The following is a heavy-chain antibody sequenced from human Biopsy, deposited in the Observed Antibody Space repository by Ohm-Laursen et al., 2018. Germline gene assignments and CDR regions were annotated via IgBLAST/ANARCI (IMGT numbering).Heavy chain of an antibody. V-gene: IGHV3-21*01. D-gene: IGHD2-2*01. CDR3: ARESALKWYQSLSYFNGMDV. Sequence: SLRLSCAASGFRFSLYSMNWVRQPPGKGLEWVSFIENSENYTYYADSVKGRFTISRDNAKNSLFLHMNSLRAEDTAVYYCARESALKWYQSLSYFNGMDVWGQGTPVTISS. CDR2: IENSENYT. CDR1: GFRFSLYS. J-gene: IGHJ6*02.